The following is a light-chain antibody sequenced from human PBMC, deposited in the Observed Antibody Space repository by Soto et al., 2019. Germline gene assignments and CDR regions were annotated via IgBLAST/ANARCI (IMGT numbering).Light chain of an antibody. CDR3: QQYGSSPPYT. V-gene: IGKV3-20*01. CDR1: HSVRSTY. J-gene: IGKJ2*01. Sequence: EIVLTQSPGTLSLSPGERANLSCRASHSVRSTYLAWYQQKPGQAPRLLLYGASSRATGIPDRFSGSGSGTDFTLTISRLEPEDFAVYYCQQYGSSPPYTFGQGTNLEIK. CDR2: GAS.